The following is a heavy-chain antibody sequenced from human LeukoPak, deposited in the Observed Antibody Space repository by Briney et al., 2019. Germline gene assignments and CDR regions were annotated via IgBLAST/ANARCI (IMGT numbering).Heavy chain of an antibody. Sequence: SSETLSLTCTVSGGSICSYYWSWIRQPPGEGRGWIANIYHTGSTNYNPSLSSRVTISIDTAKNQFSLKLTSVTAADTAVYYCARRGRNSSGWQDYLWGQGTLVTVSS. V-gene: IGHV4-59*01. CDR2: IYHTGST. D-gene: IGHD6-25*01. CDR3: ARRGRNSSGWQDYL. J-gene: IGHJ4*02. CDR1: GGSICSYY.